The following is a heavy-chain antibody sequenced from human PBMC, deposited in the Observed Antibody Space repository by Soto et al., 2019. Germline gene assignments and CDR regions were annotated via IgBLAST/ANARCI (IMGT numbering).Heavy chain of an antibody. D-gene: IGHD3-16*02. Sequence: QVQLQESGPGLVKPSQTLSLTCTVSGGSISSGGYYWSWIRQHPGKGLEWIGYIYYSGSTYYNPSLKSRVTISVDTSKNQFSLKLSSVTAADTAVYYCARGRDYIWGSYRYLYDYWGQGTLVTVPS. CDR1: GGSISSGGYY. J-gene: IGHJ4*02. CDR2: IYYSGST. CDR3: ARGRDYIWGSYRYLYDY. V-gene: IGHV4-31*03.